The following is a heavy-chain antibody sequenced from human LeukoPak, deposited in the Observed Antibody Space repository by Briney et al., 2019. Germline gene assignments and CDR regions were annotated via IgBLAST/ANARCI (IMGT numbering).Heavy chain of an antibody. D-gene: IGHD4-23*01. V-gene: IGHV4-34*01. CDR1: GGSFSGYY. CDR2: INHSGST. Sequence: SETLSLTCAVYGGSFSGYYWSWIRQPPGKGLEWIGEINHSGSTNYNPSLKSRVTISVDTSKNQFSLKLSSVTAADMAVYYCARGDYGGNAFDIWGQGTMVTVSS. CDR3: ARGDYGGNAFDI. J-gene: IGHJ3*02.